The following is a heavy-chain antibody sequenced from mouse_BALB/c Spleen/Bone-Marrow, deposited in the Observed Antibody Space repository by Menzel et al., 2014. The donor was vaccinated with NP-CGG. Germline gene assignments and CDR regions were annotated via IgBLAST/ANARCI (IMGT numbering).Heavy chain of an antibody. CDR1: GFTFSSYA. Sequence: EVKLEESGGGLVKPGGSLKLSWAAYGFTFSSYAMSWVRQSPEKRLEWVAEISSGGRYTYYSDTVTGRFTITRDNVKNTMYLEMSSLRSEDTAMDDCARDNGTYGWSLDVWGAGTTVTVSS. CDR2: ISSGGRYT. V-gene: IGHV5-9-4*01. D-gene: IGHD2-1*01. J-gene: IGHJ1*01. CDR3: ARDNGTYGWSLDV.